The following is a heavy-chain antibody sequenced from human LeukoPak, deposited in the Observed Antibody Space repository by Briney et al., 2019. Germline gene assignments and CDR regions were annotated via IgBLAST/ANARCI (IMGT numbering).Heavy chain of an antibody. CDR1: GYTFTSYD. D-gene: IGHD2-15*01. CDR3: ARVLGYCSGGSCYGDAFDI. J-gene: IGHJ3*02. Sequence: ASVKVSCKASGYTFTSYDINWVRQATGQGLEWMGWMNPNSGNTGYAQKFQGRVTMTRNTSISTAYMELSSLRSEDTAVYYCARVLGYCSGGSCYGDAFDIWGQGTMVTVSS. CDR2: MNPNSGNT. V-gene: IGHV1-8*01.